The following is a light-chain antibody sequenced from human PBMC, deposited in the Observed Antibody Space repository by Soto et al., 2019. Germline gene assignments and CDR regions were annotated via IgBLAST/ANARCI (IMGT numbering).Light chain of an antibody. Sequence: QSVLTQPASVSGSPGQSITISCTGASSDVGNYNYVSWYQQHPDKAPKLIIYEVSNRPSGVSNRFSGSKSGNTASLTISGLQAEDEADYYCSSYTSTSTPFVFGTGTKVTVL. CDR2: EVS. V-gene: IGLV2-14*01. CDR3: SSYTSTSTPFV. J-gene: IGLJ1*01. CDR1: SSDVGNYNY.